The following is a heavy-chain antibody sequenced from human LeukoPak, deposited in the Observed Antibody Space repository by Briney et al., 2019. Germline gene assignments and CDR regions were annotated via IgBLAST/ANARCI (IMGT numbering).Heavy chain of an antibody. CDR2: IRTKANNYAT. V-gene: IGHV3-73*01. D-gene: IGHD1-1*01. Sequence: GGSLRLSCAASGFTFSIYGMSWVRQASGKGLEWVGRIRTKANNYATVYAASVKGRFTISRDDSKNTAYLQMNSLKTEDTAVYYCSSGLSVRRSNNTPVDYWGQGTLVTVSS. CDR3: SSGLSVRRSNNTPVDY. J-gene: IGHJ4*02. CDR1: GFTFSIYG.